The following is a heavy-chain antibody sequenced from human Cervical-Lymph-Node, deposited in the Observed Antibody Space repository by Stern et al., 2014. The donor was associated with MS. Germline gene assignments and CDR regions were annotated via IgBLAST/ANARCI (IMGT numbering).Heavy chain of an antibody. V-gene: IGHV4-39*01. CDR2: VYYSGST. J-gene: IGHJ4*02. Sequence: QVQLVESGPGLVKPSETLSLTCTVSGGSINSDNYYGGWVRQPPGKGLEWIGTVYYSGSTYYNPSLGGRVTIFVDKSRNHFSLSLPSLTAADTAVYYCARQVRLGELSDLFDYWGQGALFTVSS. D-gene: IGHD3-16*02. CDR1: GGSINSDNYY. CDR3: ARQVRLGELSDLFDY.